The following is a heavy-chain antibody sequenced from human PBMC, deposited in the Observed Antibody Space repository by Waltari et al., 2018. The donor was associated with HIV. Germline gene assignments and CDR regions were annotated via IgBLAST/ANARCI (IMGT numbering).Heavy chain of an antibody. V-gene: IGHV3-23*01. J-gene: IGHJ5*01. CDR1: GLTFSSYA. CDR3: AKAGVFLLRGVPPDS. D-gene: IGHD3-10*01. Sequence: QLLESGGGLVQPGGSLRLSCAASGLTFSSYAMTWVRQAPGKVLDGVSVISSRDTTTYYADSVKGRFTISRDNSKNTLYLQMNSMRAEDTAVYYCAKAGVFLLRGVPPDSWGQGTLVTVSS. CDR2: ISSRDTTT.